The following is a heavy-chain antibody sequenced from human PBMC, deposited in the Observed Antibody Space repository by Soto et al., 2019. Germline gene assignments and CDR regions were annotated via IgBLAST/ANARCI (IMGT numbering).Heavy chain of an antibody. CDR2: ISYDGSNK. Sequence: GGSLRLSCAAFGFTFSSYGMHWVRQAPGKGLEWVAVISYDGSNKYYADSVKGRFTISRDNSKNTLYLQMNSLRAEDTAVYYCAKHLKYDFWSGYPPTLDYWGQGTLVTVSS. D-gene: IGHD3-3*01. CDR3: AKHLKYDFWSGYPPTLDY. J-gene: IGHJ4*02. V-gene: IGHV3-30*18. CDR1: GFTFSSYG.